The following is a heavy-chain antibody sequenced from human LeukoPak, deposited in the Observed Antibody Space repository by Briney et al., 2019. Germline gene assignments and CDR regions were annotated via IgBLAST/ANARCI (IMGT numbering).Heavy chain of an antibody. CDR3: ARHSGGWYAPPED. CDR2: IYSSGST. CDR1: GFTVSSHY. Sequence: PGGSLRLSCAASGFTVSSHYMSWARQAPGKGLEWVSVIYSSGSTYYADSVKGRFTISRDNSKNTLYLQVNSLRAEDTAVYYCARHSGGWYAPPEDWGQGTLVTVSS. J-gene: IGHJ4*02. V-gene: IGHV3-53*01. D-gene: IGHD6-19*01.